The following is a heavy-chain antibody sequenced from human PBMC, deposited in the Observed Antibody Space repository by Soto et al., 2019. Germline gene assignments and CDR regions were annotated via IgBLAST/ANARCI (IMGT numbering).Heavy chain of an antibody. CDR3: ASDHRDSTYSVSDY. CDR2: IRQDGSEK. V-gene: IGHV3-7*01. J-gene: IGHJ4*02. Sequence: EVQLVESGGGLVQPGESLRLSCVASGFTFSSYWLSWVRQTPGKGLEWVANIRQDGSEKYYVDSVKGRFTISRDNAKNSLYLQMNSLRAEDAAVYYCASDHRDSTYSVSDYWGQGTLVTVSS. CDR1: GFTFSSYW. D-gene: IGHD2-15*01.